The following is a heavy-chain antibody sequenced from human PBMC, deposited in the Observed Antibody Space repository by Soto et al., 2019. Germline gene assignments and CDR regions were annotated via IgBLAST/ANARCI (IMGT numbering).Heavy chain of an antibody. CDR1: GFTFSDYE. D-gene: IGHD4-17*01. CDR3: ARSADGHYNWFDP. J-gene: IGHJ5*02. Sequence: EVQLVESGGGLAQPGGSLRLSCAASGFTFSDYEMNWVRQAPGKGLEWLSYISSSGSTIYYADSVKGRFTISRDNAKNSLYLQMNSLRAEDTAVYYCARSADGHYNWFDPWGQGTQVTVSS. V-gene: IGHV3-48*03. CDR2: ISSSGSTI.